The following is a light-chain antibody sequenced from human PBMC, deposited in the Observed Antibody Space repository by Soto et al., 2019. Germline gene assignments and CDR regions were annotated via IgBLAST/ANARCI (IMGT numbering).Light chain of an antibody. V-gene: IGKV1-5*03. CDR2: KAS. CDR3: QQYNSYRT. Sequence: DIPMTQSPSTLSASVGDRVTITCRASQSISTWLAWYQQKPGKAPKVLIYKASSLKSGVPSRVSGSGSGTDFTLTISRQQPDDFATYYCQQYNSYRTFGQGTKVEIK. CDR1: QSISTW. J-gene: IGKJ1*01.